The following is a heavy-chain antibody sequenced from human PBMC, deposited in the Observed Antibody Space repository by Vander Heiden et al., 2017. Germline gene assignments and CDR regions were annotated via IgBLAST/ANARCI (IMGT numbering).Heavy chain of an antibody. V-gene: IGHV5-51*03. CDR2: IYPGDSET. Sequence: ELQLVQSGAEGKKPGESLKISCKGSGYSLTSYWIGWVRQMPGKGLEWMAIIYPGDSETKYSPSFQGQVTISADKSSSTAYLQWSRLEASDTAMYYCARSPYDSSGYLVYWGQGTLVTVSS. J-gene: IGHJ4*02. CDR1: GYSLTSYW. D-gene: IGHD3-22*01. CDR3: ARSPYDSSGYLVY.